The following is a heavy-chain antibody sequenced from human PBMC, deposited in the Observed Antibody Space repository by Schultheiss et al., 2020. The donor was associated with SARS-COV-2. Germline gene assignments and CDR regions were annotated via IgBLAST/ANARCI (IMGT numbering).Heavy chain of an antibody. CDR1: GGSFSGYY. V-gene: IGHV4-59*01. J-gene: IGHJ3*02. Sequence: SGTLSLTCAVYGGSFSGYYWSWIRQPPGKGLEWIGYIYYSGSTNYNPSLKSRVTISVDTSKNQFSLKLSSVTAADTAVYYCARDSSSSGHGAFDIWGQGTMVTVSS. CDR2: IYYSGST. CDR3: ARDSSSSGHGAFDI. D-gene: IGHD6-6*01.